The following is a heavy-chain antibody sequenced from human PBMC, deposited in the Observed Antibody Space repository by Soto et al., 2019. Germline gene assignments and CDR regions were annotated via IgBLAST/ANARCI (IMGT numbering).Heavy chain of an antibody. Sequence: PSETLSLTCAVYGGSFSGYYWSWIRQPPGKGLEWIGEINHSGSTNYNPSLKSRVTISVDTSKNQFSLKLSSVTAADTAVYYCARSRPIRVSLDYWGQGTLVTVSS. CDR2: INHSGST. CDR3: ARSRPIRVSLDY. V-gene: IGHV4-34*01. CDR1: GGSFSGYY. J-gene: IGHJ4*02. D-gene: IGHD3-3*02.